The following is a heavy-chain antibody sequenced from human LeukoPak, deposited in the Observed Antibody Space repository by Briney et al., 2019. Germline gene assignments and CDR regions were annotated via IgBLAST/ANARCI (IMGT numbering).Heavy chain of an antibody. CDR3: ARLPYYYDSSGYSGVDY. CDR1: GYTFTSYG. Sequence: GASVKVSCKASGYTFTSYGISWVRQAPGQGLEWMGWISAYNGNTNYAQKLQGRVTMTTETSTSTAYMELRSLRSDDTAVYYCARLPYYYDSSGYSGVDYWGQGTLVTVSS. V-gene: IGHV1-18*01. D-gene: IGHD3-22*01. J-gene: IGHJ4*02. CDR2: ISAYNGNT.